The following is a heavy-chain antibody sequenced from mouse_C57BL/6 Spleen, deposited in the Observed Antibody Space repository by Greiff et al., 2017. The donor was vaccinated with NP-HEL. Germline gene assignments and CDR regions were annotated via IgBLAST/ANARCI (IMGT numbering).Heavy chain of an antibody. CDR3: ARWDYEEAMDY. CDR2: ISSGSSTI. J-gene: IGHJ4*01. D-gene: IGHD2-4*01. V-gene: IGHV5-17*01. CDR1: GFTFSDYG. Sequence: EVQLVESGGGLVKPGGSLKLSCAASGFTFSDYGMHWVRQAPEKGLEWVAYISSGSSTIYYADTVKGRFTISRENAKNTLFLQMTSLRSEDTAVYYWARWDYEEAMDYWGQGTSVTVSS.